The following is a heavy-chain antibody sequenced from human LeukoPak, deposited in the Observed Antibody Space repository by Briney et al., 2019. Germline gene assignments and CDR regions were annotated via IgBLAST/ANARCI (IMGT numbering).Heavy chain of an antibody. Sequence: GASVKVSCKASGYTFTGYYMHWVRQAPGQGLEWMGWMNPNSGNTGYAQKFQGRVTMTRNTSISTAYMELSSLRSEDTAVYYCARGPYGSGSYYLDYWGQGTLVTVSS. CDR3: ARGPYGSGSYYLDY. J-gene: IGHJ4*02. CDR2: MNPNSGNT. CDR1: GYTFTGYY. D-gene: IGHD3-10*01. V-gene: IGHV1-8*02.